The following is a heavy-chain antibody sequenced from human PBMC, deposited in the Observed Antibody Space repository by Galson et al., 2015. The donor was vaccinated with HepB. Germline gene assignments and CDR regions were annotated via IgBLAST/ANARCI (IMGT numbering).Heavy chain of an antibody. CDR1: GFTFTSLA. V-gene: IGHV3-23*01. CDR3: AKPIVGANWFDS. Sequence: SLRLSCAASGFTFTSLAMSWVRQAPGKGLEWVSLLTSSATSTFYADSVKGRFTISRDTSKNTLYLQMNSLRADDTALYYCAKPIVGANWFDSWGQGTLVTVSS. J-gene: IGHJ5*01. CDR2: LTSSATST. D-gene: IGHD2-15*01.